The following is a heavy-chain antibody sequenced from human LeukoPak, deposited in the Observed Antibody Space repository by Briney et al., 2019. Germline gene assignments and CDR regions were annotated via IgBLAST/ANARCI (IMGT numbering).Heavy chain of an antibody. J-gene: IGHJ6*02. CDR1: GFTFSSYG. Sequence: GRSLRLSCAASGFTFSSYGMHWVRQAPGKGLEWVAVISYDGSNKYYADSMKGRFTISRDNSKNTLYLQMNSLRAEDTAVYYCAKDLSTAVAGNLFDHYYGMDVWGQGTTVTVSS. D-gene: IGHD6-19*01. CDR3: AKDLSTAVAGNLFDHYYGMDV. CDR2: ISYDGSNK. V-gene: IGHV3-30*18.